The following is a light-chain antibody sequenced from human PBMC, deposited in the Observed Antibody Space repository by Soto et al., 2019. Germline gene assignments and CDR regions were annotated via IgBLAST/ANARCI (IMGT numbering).Light chain of an antibody. CDR2: DTH. CDR3: LLSYSDAWV. J-gene: IGLJ3*02. V-gene: IGLV7-46*01. CDR1: TGAVTSGHF. Sequence: QAVVTQEPSLTVSPGGTVTLTCGSSTGAVTSGHFPFWFQQKPGQAPRTLISDTHNKHSWTPARFSGSLLGGKAALTLSGAQDEDEAEYYCLLSYSDAWVFGGGTKVTVL.